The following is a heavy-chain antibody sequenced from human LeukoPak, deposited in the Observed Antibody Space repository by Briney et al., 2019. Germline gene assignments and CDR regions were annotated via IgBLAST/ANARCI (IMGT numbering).Heavy chain of an antibody. CDR3: ARDIKTTNPVGY. CDR1: GYTFTGYY. J-gene: IGHJ4*02. CDR2: INPNSGGT. Sequence: ASVKVSCKASGYTFTGYYMHWVRQAPGQGLEWMGWINPNSGGTNYAQKFQGRVTMTRDTSISTAYMELSRLRSDDTAVYYCARDIKTTNPVGYWGQGTLVTVSS. V-gene: IGHV1-2*02. D-gene: IGHD4-17*01.